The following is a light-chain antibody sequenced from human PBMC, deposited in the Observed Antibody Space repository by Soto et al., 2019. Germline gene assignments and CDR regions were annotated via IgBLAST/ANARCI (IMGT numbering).Light chain of an antibody. J-gene: IGKJ1*01. Sequence: EIVMTQSPATLSGSPGERATLSCRASQSVSSNLAWFQQKPDQAPRLLIYGASTRATGIPARFSGSGSGTEFTLTISSLQSEDFAVYYGQQYNNWPPWTFGQGTKVEIK. CDR2: GAS. CDR1: QSVSSN. CDR3: QQYNNWPPWT. V-gene: IGKV3-15*01.